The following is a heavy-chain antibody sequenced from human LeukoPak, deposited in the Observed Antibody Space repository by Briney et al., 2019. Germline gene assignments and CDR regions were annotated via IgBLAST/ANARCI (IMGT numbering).Heavy chain of an antibody. CDR3: ARMGYYDSSGYSFDY. CDR2: IIPILGIA. V-gene: IGHV1-69*04. J-gene: IGHJ4*02. Sequence: SVKVSCKASGGTFSSYAISWVRQAPGQGLEWMGRIIPILGIANYTQKFQGRVTIAADKSTSTAYMELCSLRSEDTAVYYCARMGYYDSSGYSFDYWGQGTLVTVSS. CDR1: GGTFSSYA. D-gene: IGHD3-22*01.